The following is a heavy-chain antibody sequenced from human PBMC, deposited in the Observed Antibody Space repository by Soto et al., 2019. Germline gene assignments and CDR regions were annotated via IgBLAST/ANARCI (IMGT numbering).Heavy chain of an antibody. J-gene: IGHJ4*02. CDR1: GGSISSGGYY. CDR3: ARDRGTAPFDY. CDR2: IYYSGST. D-gene: IGHD3-10*01. V-gene: IGHV4-31*03. Sequence: QVQLQESGPGLVKPSQTLSLTCTVSGGSISSGGYYWSWIRQHPGKGLEWIGYIYYSGSTYYNPSLKSXXTXSXXTSKNQFSLKLSSVTAADTAVYYCARDRGTAPFDYWGQGTLVTVSS.